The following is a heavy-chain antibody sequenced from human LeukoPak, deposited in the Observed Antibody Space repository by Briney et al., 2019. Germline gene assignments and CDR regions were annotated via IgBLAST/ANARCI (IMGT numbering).Heavy chain of an antibody. D-gene: IGHD1-14*01. J-gene: IGHJ3*02. Sequence: SETLSLTCAVSGGSISSGGYSWSWIRQPPGEGLEWIGYIYHSGSTYYNPSLKSRVTISVDRSKNQFSLKLSSVTAADTAVYYCARAGAESAFDIWGQGTMVTVSS. CDR1: GGSISSGGYS. CDR2: IYHSGST. CDR3: ARAGAESAFDI. V-gene: IGHV4-30-2*01.